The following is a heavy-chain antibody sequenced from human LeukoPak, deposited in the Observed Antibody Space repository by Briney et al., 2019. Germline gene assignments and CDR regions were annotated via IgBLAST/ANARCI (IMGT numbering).Heavy chain of an antibody. J-gene: IGHJ4*02. CDR1: GGSISSSSYY. CDR3: ASGHLSNYYDSSGRLNYFDY. D-gene: IGHD3-22*01. Sequence: PSETLSLTCTVSGGSISSSSYYWGWIRQPPGKGLEWIVSIYYSGSTYYNPSLKSRVTISVDTSKNQFSLKLSSVTAADTAVYYCASGHLSNYYDSSGRLNYFDYWGQGTLVTVSS. CDR2: IYYSGST. V-gene: IGHV4-39*01.